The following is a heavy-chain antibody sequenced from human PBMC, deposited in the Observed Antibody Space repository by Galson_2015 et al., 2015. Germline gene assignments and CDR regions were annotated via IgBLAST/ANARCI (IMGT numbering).Heavy chain of an antibody. CDR2: INPSGGST. CDR3: ARDTYYYDSSGYSPFDY. Sequence: SVKVSCKASGYTFTSYYMHWVRQAPGQGLEWMGIINPSGGSTSYAQKFQGRVTMTRDTSTSTVYMELSSLRSEDTAVYYCARDTYYYDSSGYSPFDYWGQGTLVTVSS. CDR1: GYTFTSYY. V-gene: IGHV1-46*01. J-gene: IGHJ4*02. D-gene: IGHD3-22*01.